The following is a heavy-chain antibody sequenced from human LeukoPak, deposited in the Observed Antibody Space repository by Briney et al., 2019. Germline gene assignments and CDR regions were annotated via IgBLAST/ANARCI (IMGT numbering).Heavy chain of an antibody. CDR2: INPSGGST. D-gene: IGHD5-24*01. Sequence: ASVKVSCKASGYTFTSYYIHWVRQAPGQGLEWMGIINPSGGSTSYAQKFQGRVTMTRDTSTSTVYMELNSLRSEDTAVYYCAREVGSVGDGYNSDAFDIWGQGTMVTVSS. CDR3: AREVGSVGDGYNSDAFDI. CDR1: GYTFTSYY. V-gene: IGHV1-46*01. J-gene: IGHJ3*02.